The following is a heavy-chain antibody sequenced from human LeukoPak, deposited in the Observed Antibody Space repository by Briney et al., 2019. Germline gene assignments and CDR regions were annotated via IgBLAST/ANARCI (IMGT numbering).Heavy chain of an antibody. CDR3: ARTTEGGYTYGYFYYYYMDV. J-gene: IGHJ6*03. V-gene: IGHV4-61*08. CDR2: IYYSGST. Sequence: PSETLSLTCSVSDGSLTSGGYYWTWVRQPPGKGLEWIGYIYYSGSTNYNPSLKSRVTISVDPSKNQFSLKLTSVTAADTAVYYCARTTEGGYTYGYFYYYYMDVWGKGTTVTISS. CDR1: DGSLTSGGYY. D-gene: IGHD5-18*01.